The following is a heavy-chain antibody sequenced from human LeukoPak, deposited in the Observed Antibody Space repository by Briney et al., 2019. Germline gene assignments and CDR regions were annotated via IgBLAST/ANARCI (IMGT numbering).Heavy chain of an antibody. CDR2: ISSSGSTI. V-gene: IGHV3-48*03. D-gene: IGHD6-19*01. CDR3: ARDRRAVAYDY. Sequence: PGGSLRLSCAASGFTFSSYEMNWVRQATGKGLEWVSYISSSGSTIYYADSVKGRFTISRDNAKNSLYLQMNSLRAEDTAVYYCARDRRAVAYDYWGQGTLVTVSS. CDR1: GFTFSSYE. J-gene: IGHJ4*02.